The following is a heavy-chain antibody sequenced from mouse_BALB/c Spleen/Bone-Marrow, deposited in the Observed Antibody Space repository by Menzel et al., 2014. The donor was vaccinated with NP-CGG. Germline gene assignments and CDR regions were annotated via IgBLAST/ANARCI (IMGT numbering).Heavy chain of an antibody. J-gene: IGHJ3*01. V-gene: IGHV6-6*02. Sequence: EVKVVDSGGGLVQPGGSMKLSCVASGFTFSSYWMSWVRQSPEKGLEWVAEIRLKSDNYATHYAESVKGKFTISRDDSKSRLYLQMNSLRAEDTGIYYCTGWDQFAYWGQGTLVTVSA. CDR2: IRLKSDNYAT. D-gene: IGHD4-1*01. CDR3: TGWDQFAY. CDR1: GFTFSSYW.